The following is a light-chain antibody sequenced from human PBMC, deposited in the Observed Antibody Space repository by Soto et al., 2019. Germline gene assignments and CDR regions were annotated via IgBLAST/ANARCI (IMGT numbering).Light chain of an antibody. Sequence: DIVMTQSPLSLPVTPAEPASISCRSSQSLLHSNGYNYLDWYLQKPGQSPQLLIYLGSNRASGVPDRCSGSGSGKDFTLKISRVEAEDVGVYYCMQALQTPYTFGQGTKLEIK. J-gene: IGKJ2*01. CDR1: QSLLHSNGYNY. CDR2: LGS. V-gene: IGKV2-28*01. CDR3: MQALQTPYT.